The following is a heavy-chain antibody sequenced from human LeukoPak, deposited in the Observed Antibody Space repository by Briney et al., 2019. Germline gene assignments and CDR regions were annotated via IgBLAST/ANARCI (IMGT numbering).Heavy chain of an antibody. D-gene: IGHD3-22*01. CDR1: GFTFSLFA. CDR2: IEQDSSGT. CDR3: AKTYYYDSSGYYYAPKYYFDY. Sequence: GGSLRLSCKASGFTFSLFAMTWVRQTPGGGLEWVSTIEQDSSGTYSADSVKGRFAISRDNSKNTLYLQMNSLRAEDTAVYYCAKTYYYDSSGYYYAPKYYFDYWGQGTLVTVSS. J-gene: IGHJ4*02. V-gene: IGHV3-23*05.